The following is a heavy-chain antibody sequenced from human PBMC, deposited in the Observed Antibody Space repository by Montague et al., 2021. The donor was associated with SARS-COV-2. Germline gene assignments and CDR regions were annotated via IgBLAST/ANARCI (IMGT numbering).Heavy chain of an antibody. D-gene: IGHD5-12*01. J-gene: IGHJ2*01. V-gene: IGHV4-59*01. Sequence: SETLSLTCTVSGGSISSYYRNWIRQSPGKGLEWIGYIYYSGSTKXNPSVKSRVTMLVDTSKRQMSLRLNSVTAADTAVYYCAGDRGRFWHFDLWGRGTLVTVSS. CDR2: IYYSGST. CDR1: GGSISSYY. CDR3: AGDRGRFWHFDL.